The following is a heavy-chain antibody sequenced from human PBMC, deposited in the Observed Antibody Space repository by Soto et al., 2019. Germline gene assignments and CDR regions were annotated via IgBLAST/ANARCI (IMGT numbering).Heavy chain of an antibody. J-gene: IGHJ4*02. CDR2: ISVYNGNT. CDR3: ARSGSSWNLREFDY. CDR1: AYTFTSYG. V-gene: IGHV1-18*01. D-gene: IGHD6-13*01. Sequence: ASVKVSCKASAYTFTSYGIIWVRQAPGQGLEWIGWISVYNGNTNYARKFRGRVTMTTDISTTTAYMEMRSLRSDDTAVYYCARSGSSWNLREFDYWGQGTLVTVSS.